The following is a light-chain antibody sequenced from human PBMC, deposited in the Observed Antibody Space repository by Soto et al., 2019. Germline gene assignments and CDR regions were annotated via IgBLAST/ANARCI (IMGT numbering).Light chain of an antibody. CDR1: SSNIGSNY. J-gene: IGLJ2*01. CDR2: RNN. CDR3: ETWDDSLSGVV. Sequence: QSVLTQPPSASGTPGQRVTISCSGSSSNIGSNYVYWYQQLPGTAPKLLIYRNNRRPSGVPDRFSGSKSGTSASLAISGLRSEDEADYYCETWDDSLSGVVFGGGTKLTVL. V-gene: IGLV1-47*01.